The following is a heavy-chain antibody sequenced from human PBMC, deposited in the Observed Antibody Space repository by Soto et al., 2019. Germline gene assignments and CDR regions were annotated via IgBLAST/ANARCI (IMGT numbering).Heavy chain of an antibody. V-gene: IGHV3-74*01. CDR1: GFTFSNYY. Sequence: PGWSLRLSCAASGFTFSNYYMHWVRQAPGKGLVWVSRINDDGSTTNYADSVKGRFTISRDNAKNTLYLQMNSLRTEDTAVYYCARDKSGPADDWGQGTLVTVSS. CDR3: ARDKSGPADD. J-gene: IGHJ4*02. D-gene: IGHD5-12*01. CDR2: INDDGSTT.